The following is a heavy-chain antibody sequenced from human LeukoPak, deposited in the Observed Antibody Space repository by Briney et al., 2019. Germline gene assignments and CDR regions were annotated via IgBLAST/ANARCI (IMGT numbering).Heavy chain of an antibody. Sequence: ASVKVSCKASGYTFTSYGISWVRQAPGQGLEWMGWISAYNGNTNYAQKLQGRVTMTTDTSASTAYMEPRSLRSDDTAVYYCARVAPISSGWYLDYWGQGTLVTVSS. V-gene: IGHV1-18*01. J-gene: IGHJ4*02. CDR1: GYTFTSYG. CDR3: ARVAPISSGWYLDY. CDR2: ISAYNGNT. D-gene: IGHD6-19*01.